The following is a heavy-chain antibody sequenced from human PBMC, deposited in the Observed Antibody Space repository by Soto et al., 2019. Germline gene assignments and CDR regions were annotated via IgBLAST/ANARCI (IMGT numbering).Heavy chain of an antibody. CDR2: TYYRSKWYN. CDR1: GDSVSSNSAA. Sequence: PSQTLSLTCVISGDSVSSNSAAWNWIRQSPSRGLEWLGRTYYRSKWYNDYAVSVKSRITINPDTSKNQFSLQLNSVTPEDTAVYYCARGYCISTSCSLNLYGMDVWGQAITVTVSS. J-gene: IGHJ6*02. V-gene: IGHV6-1*01. D-gene: IGHD2-2*01. CDR3: ARGYCISTSCSLNLYGMDV.